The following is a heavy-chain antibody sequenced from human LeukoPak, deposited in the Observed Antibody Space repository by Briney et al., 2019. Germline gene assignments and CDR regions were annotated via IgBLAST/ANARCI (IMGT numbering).Heavy chain of an antibody. CDR3: AKGGSSSSADYFDS. V-gene: IGHV3-30*02. J-gene: IGHJ4*02. CDR1: GFTFSSYR. Sequence: GGSLRLSCAASGFTFSSYRMHWVRQAPGKGLEWVAFIRYDGSNKYYADSVKGRFTISRDNSKNTLYLQMNSLRAEDTAVYYCAKGGSSSSADYFDSWGQGTLVTVSS. D-gene: IGHD6-6*01. CDR2: IRYDGSNK.